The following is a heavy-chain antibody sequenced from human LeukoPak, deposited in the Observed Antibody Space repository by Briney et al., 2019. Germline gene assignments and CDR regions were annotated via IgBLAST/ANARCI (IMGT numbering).Heavy chain of an antibody. CDR2: IYPGDSDT. CDR3: ARRSSGVTYYYGSGGTYYFDY. Sequence: GGSLQISSKGSGYRFTSYWIGWVRQLPGKGLEWMGIIYPGDSDTRYSPSFQGQVTISADKSISTAYLQWSSLKASDTAMYYCARRSSGVTYYYGSGGTYYFDYWGQGTLVTVSS. V-gene: IGHV5-51*01. J-gene: IGHJ4*02. D-gene: IGHD3-10*01. CDR1: GYRFTSYW.